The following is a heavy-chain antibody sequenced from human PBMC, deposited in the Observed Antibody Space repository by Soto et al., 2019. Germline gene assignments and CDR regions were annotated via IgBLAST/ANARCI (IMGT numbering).Heavy chain of an antibody. CDR2: INHSGST. J-gene: IGHJ3*02. D-gene: IGHD3-22*01. CDR3: ARVSKEVVVIDAFDI. CDR1: GGSFSGYY. V-gene: IGHV4-34*01. Sequence: SETLSLTCAVYGGSFSGYYWSWIRHPPGKGLEWIGEINHSGSTNYNPSLKSRVTISVDTSKNQFSLKLSSVTAADTAVYYCARVSKEVVVIDAFDIWGQGTMVTVSS.